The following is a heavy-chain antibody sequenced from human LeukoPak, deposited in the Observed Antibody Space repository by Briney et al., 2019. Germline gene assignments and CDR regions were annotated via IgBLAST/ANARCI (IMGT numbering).Heavy chain of an antibody. CDR3: ARDLGTSGWYTFDY. CDR2: TYYRSKWYN. V-gene: IGHV6-1*01. Sequence: SQTLSLTCAISGDSVSSKNGAWNWIRQSPSRGLEWLGRTYYRSKWYNDYAVSVQGRITINPDTSKNQFSLQLNSVTPEDTAVYYCARDLGTSGWYTFDYCGQGTLVTVSS. D-gene: IGHD6-19*01. J-gene: IGHJ4*02. CDR1: GDSVSSKNGA.